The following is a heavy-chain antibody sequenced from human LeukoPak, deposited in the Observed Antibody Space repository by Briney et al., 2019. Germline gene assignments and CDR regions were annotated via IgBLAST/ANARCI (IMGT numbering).Heavy chain of an antibody. CDR2: IYTSGST. Sequence: SETLSLTCTVSGGAISSYYWSWIRHPPGQGLEGIGFIYTSGSTNYNPSLKSRVTISVDTSKNQFSLKLSSVTAADTAVYYCARHWDYDFWSGYYTGPLDVWGKGTTVTVSS. CDR1: GGAISSYY. J-gene: IGHJ6*04. CDR3: ARHWDYDFWSGYYTGPLDV. V-gene: IGHV4-4*09. D-gene: IGHD3-3*01.